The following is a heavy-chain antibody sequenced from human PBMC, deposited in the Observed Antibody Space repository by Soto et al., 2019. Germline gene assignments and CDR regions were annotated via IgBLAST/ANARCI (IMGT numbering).Heavy chain of an antibody. J-gene: IGHJ6*02. CDR3: ARRVKLDWFLWGSYYGMDV. CDR2: INHSGST. V-gene: IGHV4-34*01. CDR1: GGSFSGYY. Sequence: SETLSLTCAVYGGSFSGYYWSWIRQPPGKGLEWIGEINHSGSTNYNPSLKSRVTISVDTSKNQFSLKLSSVTAADTAVYYCARRVKLDWFLWGSYYGMDVWGQGNTVTVSS. D-gene: IGHD3-9*01.